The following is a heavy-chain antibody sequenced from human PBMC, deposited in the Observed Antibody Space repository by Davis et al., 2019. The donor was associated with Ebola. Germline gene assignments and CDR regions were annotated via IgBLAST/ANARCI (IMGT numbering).Heavy chain of an antibody. D-gene: IGHD1-1*01. CDR1: GFTLSSYN. Sequence: GESLKISCAASGFTLSSYNMHWVRQAPGKGLVWVSRINDDGSNTGYGDSVKGRFTISRDNAKNTLYLQMNSLRVEDTAIYYCARDLDWVVYDYWGQGTLVTVSS. CDR2: INDDGSNT. CDR3: ARDLDWVVYDY. V-gene: IGHV3-74*01. J-gene: IGHJ4*02.